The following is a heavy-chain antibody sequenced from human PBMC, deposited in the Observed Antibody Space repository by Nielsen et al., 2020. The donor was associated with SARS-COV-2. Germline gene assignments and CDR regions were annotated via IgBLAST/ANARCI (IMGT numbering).Heavy chain of an antibody. Sequence: SETLSLTCTVSGGSISSGGYYWSWIRQHPGKGLVWIGSIYYSGSTYYNPSLKSRVTISVDTSKNQFSLKLSSVTSADTAVYYCVRVGAAAGHWYFDLWGRGTLVTVSS. V-gene: IGHV4-31*03. J-gene: IGHJ2*01. D-gene: IGHD6-13*01. CDR3: VRVGAAAGHWYFDL. CDR1: GGSISSGGYY. CDR2: IYYSGST.